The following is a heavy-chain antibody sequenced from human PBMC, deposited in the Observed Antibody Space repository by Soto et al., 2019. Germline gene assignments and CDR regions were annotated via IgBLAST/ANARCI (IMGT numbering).Heavy chain of an antibody. CDR1: GYTFTSYY. J-gene: IGHJ6*02. CDR3: ARDRGYDFWSGQYYYYYYGMDV. Sequence: QVQLVQSGAEVKKPGASVKVSCKASGYTFTSYYMHWVRQAPGQGLEWMGIINPSGGSTSYAQKFQGRVTMTRDTSTSTVYMELSSLISEDTAVYYCARDRGYDFWSGQYYYYYYGMDVWGQGTTVTVSS. D-gene: IGHD3-3*01. V-gene: IGHV1-46*01. CDR2: INPSGGST.